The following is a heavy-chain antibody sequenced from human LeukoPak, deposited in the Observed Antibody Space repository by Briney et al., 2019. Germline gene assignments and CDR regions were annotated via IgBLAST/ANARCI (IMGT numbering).Heavy chain of an antibody. D-gene: IGHD3-22*01. CDR2: IYYSGST. V-gene: IGHV4-61*01. J-gene: IGHJ4*02. CDR3: ARSVSYYDSSGYLDY. CDR1: GGSFSSGSYY. Sequence: SETLSLTCTVSGGSFSSGSYYWSWIRQPPGTGLEWIGYIYYSGSTNYNPSLKSRVTISVDTSKNQFSLKLSSVTAADTAVYYCARSVSYYDSSGYLDYWGQGTLVTVSS.